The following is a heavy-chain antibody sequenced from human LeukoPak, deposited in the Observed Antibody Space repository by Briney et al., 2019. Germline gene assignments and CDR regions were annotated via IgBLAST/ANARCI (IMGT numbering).Heavy chain of an antibody. CDR1: GGSISSSY. Sequence: SETLSLTCTVSGGSISSSYWSWIRQPPGKGLEWIGYIYYSGSTNYNPSLKSRVTISVDKSKNQFSLKLSSVTAADTAVYYCARAEGYFDLWGRGTLVTVSS. CDR3: ARAEGYFDL. J-gene: IGHJ2*01. CDR2: IYYSGST. V-gene: IGHV4-59*12.